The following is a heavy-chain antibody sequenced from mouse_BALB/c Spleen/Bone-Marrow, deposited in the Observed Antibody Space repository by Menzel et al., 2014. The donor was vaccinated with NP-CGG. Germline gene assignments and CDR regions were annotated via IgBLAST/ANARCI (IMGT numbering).Heavy chain of an antibody. V-gene: IGHV14-3*02. CDR2: IDPANGNT. CDR3: AMITTGAWFAY. J-gene: IGHJ3*01. CDR1: GFNIKDTY. Sequence: EVQVVESGAELVKPGASVKLSCTASGFNIKDTYMHWVKQRPEQGLEWIGRIDPANGNTKYDPKFQGKATITADTSSNTAYLQLSGLTSEDTAVYYCAMITTGAWFAYWGQGTLVTVSA. D-gene: IGHD2-4*01.